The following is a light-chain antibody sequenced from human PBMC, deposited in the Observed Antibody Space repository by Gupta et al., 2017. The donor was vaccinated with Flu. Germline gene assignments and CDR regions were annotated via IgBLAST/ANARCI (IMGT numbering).Light chain of an antibody. CDR3: CSYVGGHSWV. CDR2: EVN. J-gene: IGLJ3*02. V-gene: IGLV2-23*02. Sequence: TSSDVGRYNLVSWYLQYPGKAPRLMIHEVNKRPSGVSNRFSGSKSGNTASLTISGLQPGDEADYYCCSYVGGHSWVFGGGTKLTVL. CDR1: SSDVGRYNL.